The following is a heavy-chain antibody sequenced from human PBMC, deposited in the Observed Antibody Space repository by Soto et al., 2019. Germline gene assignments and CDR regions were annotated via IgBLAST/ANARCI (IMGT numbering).Heavy chain of an antibody. CDR1: GFTFSSYS. Sequence: EVQLVESGGGLVQPGGSLRLCWAASGFTFSSYSMNWVRQAPGKGLEWVSYISSSSSTIYYADSVKGRFTISRDNAKNSLYLQMNSLRDEDTAVYYCARDSPYSSSWYDLNWFDPWGQGTLVTVSS. D-gene: IGHD6-13*01. CDR2: ISSSSSTI. CDR3: ARDSPYSSSWYDLNWFDP. V-gene: IGHV3-48*02. J-gene: IGHJ5*02.